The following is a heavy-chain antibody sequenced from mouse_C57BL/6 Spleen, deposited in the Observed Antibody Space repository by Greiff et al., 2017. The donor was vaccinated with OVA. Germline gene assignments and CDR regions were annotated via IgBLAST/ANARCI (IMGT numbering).Heavy chain of an antibody. CDR1: GYTFTSYW. CDR2: INPSNGGT. D-gene: IGHD1-1*01. CDR3: AREGDYYGWFAY. J-gene: IGHJ3*01. V-gene: IGHV1-53*01. Sequence: QVQLQQPGTELVKPGASVKLSCKASGYTFTSYWMHWVKQRPGQGLEWIGNINPSNGGTNYNEKFKSKATLTVDKSSSKAYMPLSSLTSEDSAVYYWAREGDYYGWFAYWGQGTLVTVSA.